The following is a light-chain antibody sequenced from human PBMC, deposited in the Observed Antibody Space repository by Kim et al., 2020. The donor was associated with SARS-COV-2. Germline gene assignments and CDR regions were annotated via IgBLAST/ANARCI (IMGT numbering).Light chain of an antibody. CDR3: QQYNDWRPYS. J-gene: IGKJ2*01. CDR2: DAS. CDR1: QSVYTN. Sequence: VSPGERVTLACRASQSVYTNLAWYQQKPGQAPRLLIEDASTRATDIPARFSGSGSGTEFTLTISSLQSEDLAIYFCQQYNDWRPYSFGPGTKLGI. V-gene: IGKV3-15*01.